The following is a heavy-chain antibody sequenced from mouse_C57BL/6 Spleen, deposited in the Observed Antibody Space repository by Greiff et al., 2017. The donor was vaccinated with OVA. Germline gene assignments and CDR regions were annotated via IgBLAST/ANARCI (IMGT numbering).Heavy chain of an antibody. Sequence: EVHLVESGGGLVKPGGSLKLSCAASGFTFSSYAMSWVRQTPEKRLEWVATISDGGSYTYYPDNVKGRFTISRDNAKNNLYLQMSHLKSEDTAMYYCARDDYGSSYTWFAYWGQGTLVTVSA. J-gene: IGHJ3*01. CDR3: ARDDYGSSYTWFAY. V-gene: IGHV5-4*01. D-gene: IGHD1-1*01. CDR1: GFTFSSYA. CDR2: ISDGGSYT.